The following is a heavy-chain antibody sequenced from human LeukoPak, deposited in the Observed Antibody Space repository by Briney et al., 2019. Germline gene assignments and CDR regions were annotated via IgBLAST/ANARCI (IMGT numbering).Heavy chain of an antibody. CDR1: GGSISSYY. V-gene: IGHV4-59*12. J-gene: IGHJ4*02. D-gene: IGHD6-6*01. CDR2: IYYSGST. CDR3: ARAASSSFQFDY. Sequence: SETLSLTCTVSGGSISSYYWSWIRQPPGKGLEWIGYIYYSGSTNYNPSLKSRVTISVDTSKNQFSLKLSSVTAADTAVYYCARAASSSFQFDYWGQGTLVTVSS.